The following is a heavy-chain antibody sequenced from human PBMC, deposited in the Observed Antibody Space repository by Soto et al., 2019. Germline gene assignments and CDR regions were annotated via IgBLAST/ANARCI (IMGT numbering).Heavy chain of an antibody. CDR3: ARGDYDSSPSYMDV. CDR2: IYYSGST. V-gene: IGHV4-59*01. Sequence: SETLSLTCTVSGGSISSYYWSWIRQPPGKGLEWIGYIYYSGSTNYNPSLKSRVTISVDTSKNQSSLKLSSVTAADTAVYYCARGDYDSSPSYMDVWGKGTTVTVSS. J-gene: IGHJ6*03. CDR1: GGSISSYY. D-gene: IGHD3-3*01.